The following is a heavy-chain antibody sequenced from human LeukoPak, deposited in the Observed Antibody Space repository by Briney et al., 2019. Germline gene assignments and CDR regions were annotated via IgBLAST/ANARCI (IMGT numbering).Heavy chain of an antibody. Sequence: SETLSLTCTVSGGSISSSSYYWSWIRQPPGKGLEWIGEINHSGSTNYNPSLKSRVTISVDTSKNQFSLKLSSVTAADTAVYYCARGVVVVPAAIRSSSWYRRRPYYFDYWGQGTLVTVSS. D-gene: IGHD2-2*02. CDR1: GGSISSSSYY. V-gene: IGHV4-39*07. CDR3: ARGVVVVPAAIRSSSWYRRRPYYFDY. CDR2: INHSGST. J-gene: IGHJ4*02.